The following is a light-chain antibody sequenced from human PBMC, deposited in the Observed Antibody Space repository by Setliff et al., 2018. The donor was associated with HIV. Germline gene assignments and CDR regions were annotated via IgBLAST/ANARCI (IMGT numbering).Light chain of an antibody. J-gene: IGLJ2*01. V-gene: IGLV2-14*01. CDR3: AAWDDSLNGVV. CDR2: EVS. Sequence: QSALTQPASVSGSPGQSITISCTGTSSDVGAYNYVSWYQQYPGKAPKLMIYEVSNRPSGVSNRFSGSKSGNTASLTISGLQAEDEADYYCAAWDDSLNGVVFGGGTKVTVL. CDR1: SSDVGAYNY.